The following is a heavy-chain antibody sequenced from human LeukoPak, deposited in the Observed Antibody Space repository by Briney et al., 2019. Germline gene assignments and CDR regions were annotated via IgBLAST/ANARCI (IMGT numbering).Heavy chain of an antibody. D-gene: IGHD3-22*01. CDR1: GFTFSSYS. Sequence: PGGSLRLSCAASGFTFSSYSMNWVRQAPGKGLEWVSSISSSSSYIYYADSVKGRLTISRDNAKNSLYLQMNSLRAEDTAVYYCARDGTYYYDSSGYYSFDYWGQGTLVTVSS. V-gene: IGHV3-21*01. CDR2: ISSSSSYI. CDR3: ARDGTYYYDSSGYYSFDY. J-gene: IGHJ4*02.